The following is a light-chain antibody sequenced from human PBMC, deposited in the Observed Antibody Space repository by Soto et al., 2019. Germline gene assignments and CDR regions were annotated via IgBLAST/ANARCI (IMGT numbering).Light chain of an antibody. V-gene: IGKV3-20*01. CDR2: GAS. J-gene: IGKJ2*01. CDR1: QSVSSSY. Sequence: EIVLTQSPGTLSLSPGERATLSCRASQSVSSSYLAWYQQRPGQAPRLLIYGASSRATGIPDRFSGSGSGTDFTLTISRLEPEDFAVFYCQLYGSSPRMYTFGQGTRLEIK. CDR3: QLYGSSPRMYT.